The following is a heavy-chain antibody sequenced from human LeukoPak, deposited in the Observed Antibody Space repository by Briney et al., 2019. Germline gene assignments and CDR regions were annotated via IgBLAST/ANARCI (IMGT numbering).Heavy chain of an antibody. CDR2: ISGSGGST. D-gene: IGHD5-12*01. V-gene: IGHV3-23*01. J-gene: IGHJ4*02. Sequence: GGSLRLSCVASGFTFSSYAMSWVRQAPGKGLEWVSAISGSGGSTYYADSVKGRFTISRDNSKNTLYLQMNSLRAEDTAVYYCAKDQYSGYDFDGEVDYWGQGTLVTVSS. CDR3: AKDQYSGYDFDGEVDY. CDR1: GFTFSSYA.